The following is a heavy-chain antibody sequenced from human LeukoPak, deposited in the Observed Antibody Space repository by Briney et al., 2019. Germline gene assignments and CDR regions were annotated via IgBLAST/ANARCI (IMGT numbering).Heavy chain of an antibody. Sequence: GGSLRLSCAASGFIVSSNYMSWVRQAPGKGLEWVSAISGSGDSTFNSDSVKGRFTISRDNSKNTLYLQMNSLRAEDTALYYCATSTVAKYDYWGQGTLVAVSS. J-gene: IGHJ4*02. CDR2: ISGSGDST. V-gene: IGHV3-23*01. CDR3: ATSTVAKYDY. D-gene: IGHD4-11*01. CDR1: GFIVSSNY.